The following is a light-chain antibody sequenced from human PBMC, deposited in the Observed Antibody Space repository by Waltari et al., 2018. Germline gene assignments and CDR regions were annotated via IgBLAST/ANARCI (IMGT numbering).Light chain of an antibody. CDR3: SSYAGSNNSYV. V-gene: IGLV2-8*01. CDR2: EVS. J-gene: IGLJ1*01. Sequence: QSALTQPPSASGSPGQSVTISCPGTSSDVGGYNYVSWYQQHPGKAPKLMIYEVSKRPSGVPERFSGSKSGNTASLTVSGLQAEDEADYYCSSYAGSNNSYVFGTGTKVTVL. CDR1: SSDVGGYNY.